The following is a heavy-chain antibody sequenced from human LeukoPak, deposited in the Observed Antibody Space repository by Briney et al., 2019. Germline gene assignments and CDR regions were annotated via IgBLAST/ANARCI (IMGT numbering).Heavy chain of an antibody. V-gene: IGHV1-2*06. CDR3: ARDPSSTPNGEFDY. D-gene: IGHD7-27*01. CDR2: INSNSGGT. J-gene: IGHJ4*02. Sequence: ASVKVSCKTSGYPLVGYFIHWVRQAPGQGLQWMGRINSNSGGTEYEPSFQGRVTMTRDTSISTAYVEVSTLISDDTAVYYCARDPSSTPNGEFDYWGQGTQVTVSS. CDR1: GYPLVGYF.